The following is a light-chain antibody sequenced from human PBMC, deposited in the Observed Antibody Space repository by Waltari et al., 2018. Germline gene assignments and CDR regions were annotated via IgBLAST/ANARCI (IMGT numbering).Light chain of an antibody. CDR1: YPNNGTNV. CDR2: RDD. V-gene: IGLV1-44*01. J-gene: IGLJ1*01. CDR3: CSYAGRGTYV. Sequence: SVLTQPPSASGAPGQRVTISCYGTYPNNGTNVVNWYQQLPGQAPKLLIYRDDQRPSGVPDRFSASKSGSSASLAIGGLQSEDEADYYCCSYAGRGTYVFGSGTKVTVL.